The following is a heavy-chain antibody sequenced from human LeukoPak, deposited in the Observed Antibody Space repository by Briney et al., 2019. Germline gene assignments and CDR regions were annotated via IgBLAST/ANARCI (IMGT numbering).Heavy chain of an antibody. Sequence: SETLSLTCAVYGGSFSGYYWSWIRQPPGKGLEWIGEINHSGSTNYNPSLKSRVTISVDTSKNQFSLKLSSVTAADTAVYYCARDNLFAAARPGYYYGMDVWGKGTTVTVSS. CDR3: ARDNLFAAARPGYYYGMDV. CDR2: INHSGST. J-gene: IGHJ6*04. CDR1: GGSFSGYY. D-gene: IGHD6-6*01. V-gene: IGHV4-34*01.